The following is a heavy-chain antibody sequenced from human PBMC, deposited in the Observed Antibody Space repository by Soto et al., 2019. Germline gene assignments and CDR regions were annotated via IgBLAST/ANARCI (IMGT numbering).Heavy chain of an antibody. Sequence: SETLSLTCTVSGGSISDFYWSWIRQPPGKGLEWIGYIYYSGSTNYNPSLKSRVTISVGTSKNQFSLKLSSVTAADTAVYYCASLDRRAATPAWGQGTLVTVSS. CDR1: GGSISDFY. CDR2: IYYSGST. J-gene: IGHJ5*02. D-gene: IGHD2-15*01. V-gene: IGHV4-59*12. CDR3: ASLDRRAATPA.